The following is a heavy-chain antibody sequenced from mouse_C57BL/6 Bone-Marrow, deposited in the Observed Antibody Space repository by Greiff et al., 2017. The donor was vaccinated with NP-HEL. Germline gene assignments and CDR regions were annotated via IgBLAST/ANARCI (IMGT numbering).Heavy chain of an antibody. CDR1: GYTFTSYW. CDR2: INPCSGYT. CDR3: AGDLYYGSRYYYAMDY. D-gene: IGHD1-1*01. Sequence: QVQLQQSGAELVKPGASVKLSCKASGYTFTSYWMHWVKQRPGQGLEWIGYINPCSGYTKYNQKFKDTDTLTADKSSSTAYMQLSSLTYEDSAVYYCAGDLYYGSRYYYAMDYWGQGTSVTVSS. J-gene: IGHJ4*01. V-gene: IGHV1-7*01.